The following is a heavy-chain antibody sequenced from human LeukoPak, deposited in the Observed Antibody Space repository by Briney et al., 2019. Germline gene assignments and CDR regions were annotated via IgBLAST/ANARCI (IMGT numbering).Heavy chain of an antibody. CDR2: ISYDGSNK. CDR3: ARAGEATTSGYGMDV. V-gene: IGHV3-30*03. Sequence: GGSLRLSCAASGLTFSSYGMHWVRQAPGKGLEWVAVISYDGSNKYYADSVKGRFTISRDNSKNTLYLQMNSLRAEDTAVYYCARAGEATTSGYGMDVWGQGTTVTVSS. J-gene: IGHJ6*02. D-gene: IGHD5-12*01. CDR1: GLTFSSYG.